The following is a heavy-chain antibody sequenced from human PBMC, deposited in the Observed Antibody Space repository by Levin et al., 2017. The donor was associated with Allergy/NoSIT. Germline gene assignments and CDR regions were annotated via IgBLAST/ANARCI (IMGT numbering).Heavy chain of an antibody. V-gene: IGHV4-38-2*02. CDR1: GYSISSGYY. D-gene: IGHD1-26*01. J-gene: IGHJ6*02. Sequence: GSLRLSCAVSGYSISSGYYWGWIRQPPGKGLEWIGSIYHSGSTYYNPSLKSRVTISVDTSKNQFSLKLSSVTAADTAVYYCARDSYSGSYYYYGMDVWGQGTTVTVSS. CDR3: ARDSYSGSYYYYGMDV. CDR2: IYHSGST.